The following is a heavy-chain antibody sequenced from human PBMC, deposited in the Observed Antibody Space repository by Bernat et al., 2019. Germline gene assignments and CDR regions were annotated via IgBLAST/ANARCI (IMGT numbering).Heavy chain of an antibody. Sequence: QVQLVESGGGVVQPGRSLRLSCAASGFTFSSYAMHWVRQAPGKGLEWVAVISYDGSNKYYADSVKGRFTISRDNSKNTLYLQMNSLRAEDTAVYYCAKAPAAGSGGWFDPWGQGTLVTVSS. V-gene: IGHV3-30-3*01. D-gene: IGHD6-19*01. CDR3: AKAPAAGSGGWFDP. CDR1: GFTFSSYA. CDR2: ISYDGSNK. J-gene: IGHJ5*02.